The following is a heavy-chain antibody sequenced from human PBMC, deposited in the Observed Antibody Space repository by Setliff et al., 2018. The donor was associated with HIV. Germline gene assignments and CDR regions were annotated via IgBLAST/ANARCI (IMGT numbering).Heavy chain of an antibody. Sequence: SGGSLRLSCAASGFTFSSYASGWVRQAPGKGLEWVSAISGSGGSTYYADSVKGRFTISSDNSKNTLYLQMNSLRAEDTAVYYCAKDLDIVVVPAAPDAFDIWGQGTMVTVSS. V-gene: IGHV3-23*01. CDR3: AKDLDIVVVPAAPDAFDI. J-gene: IGHJ3*02. CDR2: ISGSGGST. D-gene: IGHD2-2*03. CDR1: GFTFSSYA.